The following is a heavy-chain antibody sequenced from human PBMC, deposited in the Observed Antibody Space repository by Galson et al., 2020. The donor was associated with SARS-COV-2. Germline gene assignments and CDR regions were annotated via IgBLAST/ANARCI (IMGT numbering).Heavy chain of an antibody. J-gene: IGHJ2*01. Sequence: SETLSLTCIVSGCSISSNSYYWGWIRQPPGKGLAWFGSINHSGRTNYNPSVKSRVTISVDTSNNQFSLELSSVTAADTAAYYCASSWAADWYFDLWGRGTLVTDSS. CDR2: INHSGRT. D-gene: IGHD6-25*01. V-gene: IGHV4-39*07. CDR3: ASSWAADWYFDL. CDR1: GCSISSNSYY.